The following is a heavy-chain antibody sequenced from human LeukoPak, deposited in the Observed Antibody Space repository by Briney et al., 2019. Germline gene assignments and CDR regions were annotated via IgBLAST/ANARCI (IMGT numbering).Heavy chain of an antibody. V-gene: IGHV4-39*01. D-gene: IGHD5-12*01. CDR1: GGSISSSSYY. CDR2: IYYSGST. J-gene: IGHJ4*02. Sequence: SETLSLTCTVSGGSISSSSYYWSWIRQPPGKGLEWIGSIYYSGSTYYNPSLKSRVTISVDTSKNQFSLKLSSVTAADTAVFYCARLQLRSRIFDYWGQGNLVTVSS. CDR3: ARLQLRSRIFDY.